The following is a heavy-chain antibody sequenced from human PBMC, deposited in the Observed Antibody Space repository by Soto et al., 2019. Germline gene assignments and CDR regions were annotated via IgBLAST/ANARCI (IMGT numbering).Heavy chain of an antibody. V-gene: IGHV4-61*08. CDR1: GGSISSGDYY. Sequence: SETLSLTCTVSGGSISSGDYYWSWIRQPPGKGLEWIGYFYYSGSTYYNPSLKSRVTISVDTSKNQFSLKLSSVTAADTAVYYCARVVGQGPGWGAGIDYWGQGTLVTVSS. CDR3: ARVVGQGPGWGAGIDY. D-gene: IGHD3-16*01. CDR2: FYYSGST. J-gene: IGHJ4*02.